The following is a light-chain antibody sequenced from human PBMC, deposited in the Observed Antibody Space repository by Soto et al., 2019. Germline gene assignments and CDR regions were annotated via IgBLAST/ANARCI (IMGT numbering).Light chain of an antibody. CDR3: AGWDGSLTGFV. CDR1: ASNIGRDP. Sequence: QSVLTQPPSASRAPGQRVTISCSGSASNIGRDPVNWYQQVPGTAPKLLIYENNHRPSGVPDRFSGSKSGTSASLVISGLQSEDEAEYFCAGWDGSLTGFVFGTGTKVIVL. V-gene: IGLV1-44*01. CDR2: ENN. J-gene: IGLJ1*01.